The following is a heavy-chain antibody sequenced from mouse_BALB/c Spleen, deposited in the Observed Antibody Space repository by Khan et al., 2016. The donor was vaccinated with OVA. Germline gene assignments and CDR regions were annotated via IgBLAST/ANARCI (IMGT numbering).Heavy chain of an antibody. V-gene: IGHV5-17*02. CDR3: ATSYYYGYYFDY. D-gene: IGHD1-1*01. Sequence: EVQGVESGGGLVQPGGSRKLSCAASGFTFSSYGMHWVRQAPEKGLEWVAYISGDSTTIYYADTVKGRFTISRDNPKNTLLLQMTSLMSEDTAMYYCATSYYYGYYFDYWGPGTTLTVSS. CDR1: GFTFSSYG. J-gene: IGHJ2*01. CDR2: ISGDSTTI.